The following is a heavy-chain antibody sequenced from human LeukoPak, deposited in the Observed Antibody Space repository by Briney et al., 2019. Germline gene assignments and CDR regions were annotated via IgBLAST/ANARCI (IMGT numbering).Heavy chain of an antibody. V-gene: IGHV3-30*04. CDR3: ARGGTPEDYYFDY. D-gene: IGHD1-7*01. CDR2: ISYDGSNK. CDR1: GFTFSSYA. Sequence: PGRSLRLSCAASGFTFSSYAMHWVRQAPGKGLEWVAVISYDGSNKYYADSVKGRFTISRDNSKNTLYLQKNSLRAEDTAVYYCARGGTPEDYYFDYWGQGTLVTVSS. J-gene: IGHJ4*02.